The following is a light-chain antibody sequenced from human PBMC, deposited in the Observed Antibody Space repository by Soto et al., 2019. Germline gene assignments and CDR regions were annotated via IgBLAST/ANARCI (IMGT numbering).Light chain of an antibody. CDR2: GAS. V-gene: IGKV3-20*01. CDR1: QTMRSSH. Sequence: EIVMRQSPATLSVSPGERATLSLRASQTMRSSHLAWYQQKPGQAPRFLIYGASTRTFDVPDRFSGGGSGINFTLTISRLQPEDFAVDYCQHYGTSLTFGGGTKVDTK. CDR3: QHYGTSLT. J-gene: IGKJ4*01.